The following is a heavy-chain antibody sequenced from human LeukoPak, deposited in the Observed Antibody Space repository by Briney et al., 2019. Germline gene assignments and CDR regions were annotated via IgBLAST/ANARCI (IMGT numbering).Heavy chain of an antibody. J-gene: IGHJ5*02. CDR3: ARDNSVRDEAWWFNP. Sequence: ASVKVSCKAFGYKFTSNYMHWVRQAPGQGPEWMGLISPSGGSTTYAQKFQGRATLTRDMSTSTDYLELSSLRSEDTAVYYCARDNSVRDEAWWFNPWGQGTLVTVSS. V-gene: IGHV1-46*01. D-gene: IGHD5-24*01. CDR1: GYKFTSNY. CDR2: ISPSGGST.